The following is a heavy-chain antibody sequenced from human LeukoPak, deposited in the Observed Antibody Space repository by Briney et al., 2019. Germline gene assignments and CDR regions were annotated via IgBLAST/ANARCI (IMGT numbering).Heavy chain of an antibody. CDR1: GGSISSGGYY. V-gene: IGHV4-31*03. CDR2: IYYSGST. CDR3: ARGSRTCDILTGYPPLDY. Sequence: SQTLSLTCTVSGGSISSGGYYWSWIRQHPGKGLEWIGYIYYSGSTYYNPSLKSRVTISVDTSKNQFSLKLSSVTAADTAVYYRARGSRTCDILTGYPPLDYWGQGTLVTVSS. J-gene: IGHJ4*02. D-gene: IGHD3-9*01.